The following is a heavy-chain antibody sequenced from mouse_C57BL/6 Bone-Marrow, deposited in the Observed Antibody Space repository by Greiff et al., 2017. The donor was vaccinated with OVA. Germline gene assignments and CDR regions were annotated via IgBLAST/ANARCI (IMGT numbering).Heavy chain of an antibody. D-gene: IGHD3-2*02. CDR2: INPSTGGT. CDR1: GYSFTGYY. CDR3: AKETAQAPFAY. V-gene: IGHV1-42*01. Sequence: EVQLQQSGPELVKPGASVKISCKASGYSFTGYYMNWVKQSPEKSLEWIGEINPSTGGTTYNQKFKAKATLTVDKSSSTAYMQLKSLTSEDSAVYYCAKETAQAPFAYWGQGTLVTVSA. J-gene: IGHJ3*01.